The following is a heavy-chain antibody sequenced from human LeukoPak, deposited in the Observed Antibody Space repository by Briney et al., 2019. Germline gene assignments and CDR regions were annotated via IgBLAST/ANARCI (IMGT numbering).Heavy chain of an antibody. Sequence: PERSLRLSCAASGFTFSIYAFHWVRQAPGKGLEWVAFISEDAGSNKYYADSVKGRFTISRDNSRNTLYLQVNSLRAEDTAVYYCARDMYYGSGTPMQYGMDVWGQGTTVTVSS. J-gene: IGHJ6*02. D-gene: IGHD3-10*01. CDR1: GFTFSIYA. V-gene: IGHV3-30-3*01. CDR2: ISEDAGSNK. CDR3: ARDMYYGSGTPMQYGMDV.